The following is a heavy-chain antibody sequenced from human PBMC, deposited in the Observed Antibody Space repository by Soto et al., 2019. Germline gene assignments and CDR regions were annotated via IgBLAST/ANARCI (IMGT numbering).Heavy chain of an antibody. D-gene: IGHD6-19*01. V-gene: IGHV4-61*01. CDR3: ARLSAAWFDP. CDR2: IYHSGST. Sequence: QVQLQESGPGLVKPSETLSLTCTVSGGSVSSGSYYWGWIRQPPGKGLEWIGYIYHSGSTNYNPSRKRRVTISVDTSKNQFSLSLTSVTAADTAVYYCARLSAAWFDPWGQGTLVTVAS. J-gene: IGHJ5*02. CDR1: GGSVSSGSYY.